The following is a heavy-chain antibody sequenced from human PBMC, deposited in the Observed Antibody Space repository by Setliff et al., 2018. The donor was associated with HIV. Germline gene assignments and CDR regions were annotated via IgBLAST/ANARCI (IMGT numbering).Heavy chain of an antibody. CDR3: ARVSQDLLGAFDI. Sequence: PSETLSLTCTVSGGSISSYYWSWIRQPAGKGLEWIGRVYSSGSTNYNPSLKSRLIISVDSSKNQFFLNLTSVTAADTAMYYCARVSQDLLGAFDIWGQGTLVTVSS. CDR2: VYSSGST. D-gene: IGHD7-27*01. V-gene: IGHV4-4*07. J-gene: IGHJ3*02. CDR1: GGSISSYY.